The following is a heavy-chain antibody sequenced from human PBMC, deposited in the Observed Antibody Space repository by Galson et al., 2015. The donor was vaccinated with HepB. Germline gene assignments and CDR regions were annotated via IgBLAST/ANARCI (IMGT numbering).Heavy chain of an antibody. D-gene: IGHD6-19*01. V-gene: IGHV1-69*13. Sequence: SVKVSCKASGGTFSSYAISWVRQAPGQGLEWMGGIIPIFGTANYAQKFQGRVTITADESTSTAYMELSSLRTEDTAVYYCASPEGYSSGWFPGGWPLDAFDIWGQGTMVTVSS. CDR1: GGTFSSYA. CDR2: IIPIFGTA. J-gene: IGHJ3*02. CDR3: ASPEGYSSGWFPGGWPLDAFDI.